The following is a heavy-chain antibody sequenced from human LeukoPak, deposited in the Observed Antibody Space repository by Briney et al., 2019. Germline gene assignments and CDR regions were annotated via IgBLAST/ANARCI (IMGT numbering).Heavy chain of an antibody. V-gene: IGHV1-69-2*01. CDR2: VDPEDGET. CDR1: GYTFTDYY. CDR3: ATVPYSSSSGAFDY. J-gene: IGHJ4*02. D-gene: IGHD6-6*01. Sequence: ASVKVSCKVSGYTFTDYYMHWVQQAPGKGLEWMGLVDPEDGETIYAEKFQGRVTITADTSTDTAYMELSSLRSEDTAVYYCATVPYSSSSGAFDYWGQGTLVTVSS.